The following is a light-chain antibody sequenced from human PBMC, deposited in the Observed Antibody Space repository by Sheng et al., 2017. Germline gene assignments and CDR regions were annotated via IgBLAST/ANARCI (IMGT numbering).Light chain of an antibody. CDR3: QVWDSSSDWV. V-gene: IGLV3-21*02. Sequence: SFVLTQPPSVSVAPGQTARISCGGDNVGSKSVHWYQQKPGQAAVLVVYDDRDRPSGIPERFSGSNSGDTATLTISRVGAGDEADYYCQVWDSSSDWVFGGGTKLTVL. CDR2: DDR. J-gene: IGLJ2*01. CDR1: NVGSKS.